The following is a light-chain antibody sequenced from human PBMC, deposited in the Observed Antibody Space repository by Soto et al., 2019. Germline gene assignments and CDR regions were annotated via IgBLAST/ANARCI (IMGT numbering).Light chain of an antibody. J-gene: IGLJ3*02. CDR1: SSNIGSNI. CDR2: TNN. CDR3: AAWDGSLQTWV. V-gene: IGLV1-44*01. Sequence: QSVLTQPPSASGTPGQRVTISCSGSSSNIGSNIVNWYQQLPGTAPKILIYTNNQRPSGVPDRFSDSKSGTSASLAISGLQSEYEADYYCAAWDGSLQTWVFGGGTKLTVL.